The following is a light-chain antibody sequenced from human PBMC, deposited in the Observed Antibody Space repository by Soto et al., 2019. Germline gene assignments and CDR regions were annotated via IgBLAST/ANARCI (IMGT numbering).Light chain of an antibody. J-gene: IGKJ1*01. Sequence: AIRMTQSPSSLSASTGDRATITCRASQGISSYLAWYQQKPGKAPKLLIYASSILQSGVPSRFSDSGSGTDFSLTISYLQSEDFATEYCQQYYSYPWTFRQGTKVEVK. CDR1: QGISSY. CDR2: ASS. CDR3: QQYYSYPWT. V-gene: IGKV1-8*01.